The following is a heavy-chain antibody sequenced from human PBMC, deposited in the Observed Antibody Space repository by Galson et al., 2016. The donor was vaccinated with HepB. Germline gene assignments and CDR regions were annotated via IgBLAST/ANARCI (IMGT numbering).Heavy chain of an antibody. CDR3: ARDSRATFGEPNWFDP. D-gene: IGHD3-3*01. V-gene: IGHV3-11*04. Sequence: SLRLSCAASGFTFSETYMTWIRQAPGKGLDWISYISATGTTIDYADSVQGRFIISRDNAKNSLYLQMNSLRVEDTAVYYCARDSRATFGEPNWFDPWGQGTLVIVSS. CDR1: GFTFSETY. J-gene: IGHJ5*02. CDR2: ISATGTTI.